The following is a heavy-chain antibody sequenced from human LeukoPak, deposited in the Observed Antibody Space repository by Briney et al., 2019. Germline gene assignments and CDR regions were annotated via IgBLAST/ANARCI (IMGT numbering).Heavy chain of an antibody. Sequence: GASVKVSCKASGYTFTSYDINWVRQATGQGLEWMGWMNPNSGGTNYAQKFQGRVTMTRDTSISTAYMELSRLRSDDTAVYYCARDLARYSSSWYSAFDIWGQGTMVTVSS. CDR3: ARDLARYSSSWYSAFDI. V-gene: IGHV1-2*02. CDR2: MNPNSGGT. CDR1: GYTFTSYD. D-gene: IGHD6-13*01. J-gene: IGHJ3*02.